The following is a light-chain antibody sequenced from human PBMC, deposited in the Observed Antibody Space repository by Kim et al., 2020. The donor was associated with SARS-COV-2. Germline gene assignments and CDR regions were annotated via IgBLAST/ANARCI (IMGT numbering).Light chain of an antibody. CDR2: GAS. Sequence: SPGERVTLSCRASRTVSSNLAWYQQRPGQAPSLLIYGASTRATGIPARFSGSGSGTEFTLDISSLQSEDFAVYYCQQYDNWPPVTFGGGTKVDIK. V-gene: IGKV3-15*01. CDR3: QQYDNWPPVT. J-gene: IGKJ4*01. CDR1: RTVSSN.